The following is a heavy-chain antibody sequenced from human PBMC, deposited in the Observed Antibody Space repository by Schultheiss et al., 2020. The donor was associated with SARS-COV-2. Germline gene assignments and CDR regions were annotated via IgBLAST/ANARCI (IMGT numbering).Heavy chain of an antibody. CDR1: GGSFSGYY. CDR3: ARGRPSGRVRLHREVNWFDP. V-gene: IGHV4-34*01. CDR2: INHSGST. D-gene: IGHD3-3*01. Sequence: SETLSLTCAVYGGSFSGYYWSWIRQPPGKGLEWIGEINHSGSTNYNPSLKSRVTISVDTSKNQFSLKLSSVTAADTAVYYCARGRPSGRVRLHREVNWFDPWGQGTLVTVSS. J-gene: IGHJ5*02.